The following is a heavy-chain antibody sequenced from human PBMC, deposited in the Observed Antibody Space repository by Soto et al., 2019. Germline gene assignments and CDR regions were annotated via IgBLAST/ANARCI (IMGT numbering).Heavy chain of an antibody. CDR3: ARLGYYYDSSGYSSYFDY. CDR2: ISYDGSNK. CDR1: GFTFSSYA. Sequence: GGSLRLSCAASGFTFSSYAMHWVRQAPGKGLEWVAVISYDGSNKYYADSVKGRFTISRDNSKNTLYLQMNSLRAEDTAVYYCARLGYYYDSSGYSSYFDYWGQGTLVTVSS. J-gene: IGHJ4*02. D-gene: IGHD3-22*01. V-gene: IGHV3-30-3*01.